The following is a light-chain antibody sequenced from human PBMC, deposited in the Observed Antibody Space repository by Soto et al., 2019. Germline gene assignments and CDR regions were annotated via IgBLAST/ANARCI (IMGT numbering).Light chain of an antibody. CDR1: QSVDRY. V-gene: IGKV3-11*01. CDR3: QQRSSWPPVS. CDR2: DAS. J-gene: IGKJ5*01. Sequence: EIVLTQSPATLSLSPGERATLSCRASQSVDRYLAWYQQKPGQAPKVLIYDASSRATGIPARFSDSGSGTDFTLTISSLEPEDFAVYYCQQRSSWPPVSFGQGTRLEIK.